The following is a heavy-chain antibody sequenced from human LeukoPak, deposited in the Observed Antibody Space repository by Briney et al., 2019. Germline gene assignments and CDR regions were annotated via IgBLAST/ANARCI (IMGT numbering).Heavy chain of an antibody. D-gene: IGHD1-26*01. V-gene: IGHV4-59*01. J-gene: IGHJ4*02. CDR2: IYHSGST. CDR3: ARGVNSGYFDY. CDR1: GGSMSTYY. Sequence: SETLSLTCTVSGGSMSTYYWSWIRQPPGKGLEWIGYIYHSGSTNYNPSLKSRVTISVDTSKNQFSLKLTSVTAADTAVYYCARGVNSGYFDYCGQGTLVTVSS.